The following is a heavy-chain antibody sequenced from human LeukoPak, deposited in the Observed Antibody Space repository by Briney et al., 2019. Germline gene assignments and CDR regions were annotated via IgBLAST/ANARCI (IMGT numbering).Heavy chain of an antibody. D-gene: IGHD1-26*01. CDR3: ARTQSQSGSYRYYFGY. V-gene: IGHV4-61*08. CDR2: IYYIRNT. J-gene: IGHJ4*02. Sequence: PSETLSLTCTVSGGSVGSAGYYWSWIRQPPGGGLEWIGYIYYIRNTNYNPSLRSRVTMSLDPSKNQFSLKLNSVTAADTAVYYCARTQSQSGSYRYYFGYWGQGTLVTVSS. CDR1: GGSVGSAGYY.